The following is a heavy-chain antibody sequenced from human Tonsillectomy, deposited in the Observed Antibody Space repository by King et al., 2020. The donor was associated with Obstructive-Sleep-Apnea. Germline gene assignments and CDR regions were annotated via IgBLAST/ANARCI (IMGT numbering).Heavy chain of an antibody. J-gene: IGHJ5*02. V-gene: IGHV4-59*01. D-gene: IGHD6-19*01. CDR3: ARGGGWFNWFDP. CDR1: GGSISSFF. CDR2: IYYSGST. Sequence: PLQESGPGLVKPSETLSLTCTVSGGSISSFFWSWLRQPPGKGLEWIGYIYYSGSTNYNPSLKSRVTISVGTSKKQFSLKLSSVTAADTAVYYCARGGGWFNWFDPWGQGTLVTVSS.